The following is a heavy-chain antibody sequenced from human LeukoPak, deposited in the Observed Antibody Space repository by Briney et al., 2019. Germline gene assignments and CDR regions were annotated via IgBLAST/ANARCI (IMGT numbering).Heavy chain of an antibody. CDR2: IYYSGST. CDR1: GGSIGSYY. Sequence: PSETLSLTCTVSGGSIGSYYWSWIRQPPGKGLEWIGYIYYSGSTNYNPSLKSRVTISVDTSKNQFSLKLSSVTAADTAVYYCARVATSFKGAFDIWGQGTMVTVSS. V-gene: IGHV4-59*01. CDR3: ARVATSFKGAFDI. D-gene: IGHD5-24*01. J-gene: IGHJ3*02.